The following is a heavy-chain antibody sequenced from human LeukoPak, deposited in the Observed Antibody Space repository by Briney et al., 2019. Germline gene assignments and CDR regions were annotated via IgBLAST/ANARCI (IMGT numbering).Heavy chain of an antibody. CDR1: GFTFSNYW. D-gene: IGHD3-10*01. CDR2: IRPDGNEG. J-gene: IGHJ3*01. CDR3: ARDPYDAGGYGAFDL. V-gene: IGHV3-7*01. Sequence: GGSLILSCAASGFTFSNYWMTWVRQIPGKGLEWVANIRPDGNEGKNVDSVEGRFIISRDNARNSLHLQMNSLRVEDTALYYCARDPYDAGGYGAFDLWGQGSMVTVSS.